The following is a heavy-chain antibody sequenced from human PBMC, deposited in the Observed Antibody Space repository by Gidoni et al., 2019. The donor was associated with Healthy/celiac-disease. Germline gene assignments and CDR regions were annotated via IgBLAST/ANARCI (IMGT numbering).Heavy chain of an antibody. V-gene: IGHV3-23*01. D-gene: IGHD1-20*01. Sequence: EVQLLESGGGLVQPGGSLRLSWAASGFTFSSYAMSWVRQGPGKGLEWVSAISGSGGSTYYADSVKGRFTISRDNSKNTLYLQMNSLRAEDTAVYYCASYNWNDVPYFDYWGQGTLVTVSS. J-gene: IGHJ4*02. CDR3: ASYNWNDVPYFDY. CDR1: GFTFSSYA. CDR2: ISGSGGST.